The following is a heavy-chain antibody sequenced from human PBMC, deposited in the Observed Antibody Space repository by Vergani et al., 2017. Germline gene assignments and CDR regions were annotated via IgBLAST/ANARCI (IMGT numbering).Heavy chain of an antibody. CDR1: GGTFSSYA. CDR3: GSPTWGDIVVVPAAKRGAFDI. CDR2: IIPIFGTA. Sequence: QVQLVQSGAEVKKPGSSVKVSCKASGGTFSSYAISWVRQAPGQGLEWMGGIIPIFGTANYAQKFQGRVTITADESTSTADMELSSLRSEDTAVYYCGSPTWGDIVVVPAAKRGAFDIWGQGTMVTVSS. J-gene: IGHJ3*02. D-gene: IGHD2-2*01. V-gene: IGHV1-69*01.